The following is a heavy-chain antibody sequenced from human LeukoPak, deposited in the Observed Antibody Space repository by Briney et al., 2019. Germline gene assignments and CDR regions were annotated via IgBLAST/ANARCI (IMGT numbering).Heavy chain of an antibody. CDR2: ISYDGSNK. Sequence: GGSLRLSCAASGFTFSSYGMHWVRQAPGKGLEWVAVISYDGSNKYYADSVKGRFTISRDNSKNTLYLQMNSLRAEDTAVYYCAKDLVLYCSGGSCYQPTAFDTWGQGTMVTVSS. D-gene: IGHD2-15*01. CDR3: AKDLVLYCSGGSCYQPTAFDT. J-gene: IGHJ3*02. V-gene: IGHV3-30*18. CDR1: GFTFSSYG.